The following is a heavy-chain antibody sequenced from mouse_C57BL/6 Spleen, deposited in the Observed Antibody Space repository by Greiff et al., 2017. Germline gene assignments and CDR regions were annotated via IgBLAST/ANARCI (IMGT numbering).Heavy chain of an antibody. J-gene: IGHJ4*01. CDR3: ARSSNYCYAMDY. CDR1: GYAFSSSW. D-gene: IGHD2-5*01. CDR2: IYPGDGDT. V-gene: IGHV1-82*01. Sequence: VQLQQSGPELVKPGASVKISCKASGYAFSSSWMNWVKQRPGKGLEWIGRIYPGDGDTNYNGKFKGKATLTADKSSSTAYMQLSSLTSEDSAVYFCARSSNYCYAMDYWGQGTSVTVSS.